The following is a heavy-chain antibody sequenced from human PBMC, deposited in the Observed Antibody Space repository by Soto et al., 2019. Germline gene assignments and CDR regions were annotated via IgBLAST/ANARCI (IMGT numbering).Heavy chain of an antibody. CDR3: ARRQRSGYDYCYFDL. Sequence: EVQLVESGGGLVQPGGSLRLSCAASGFTVSSNSMSWVRQAPGKGLEWVSVIYSGGSTYYADSVKGRFTISRDNSKNTLYLQMNSLRAEDTAVYYCARRQRSGYDYCYFDLWGRGTLVTVSS. CDR2: IYSGGST. V-gene: IGHV3-66*01. CDR1: GFTVSSNS. D-gene: IGHD5-12*01. J-gene: IGHJ2*01.